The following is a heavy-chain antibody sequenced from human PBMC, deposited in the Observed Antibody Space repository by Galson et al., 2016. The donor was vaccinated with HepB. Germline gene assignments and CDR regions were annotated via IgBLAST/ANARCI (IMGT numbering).Heavy chain of an antibody. CDR2: ISSSGRTI. J-gene: IGHJ4*02. D-gene: IGHD5-18*01. Sequence: SLRLSCAASGFTLSDYYMNWTRQAPGKGLEWVSYISSSGRTIYYADSVKGRFTISRDNAKNSLYLQMNSLRAEDTAVYYCARDKGTDTADQTADYWGQGTLVTVSS. CDR1: GFTLSDYY. CDR3: ARDKGTDTADQTADY. V-gene: IGHV3-11*01.